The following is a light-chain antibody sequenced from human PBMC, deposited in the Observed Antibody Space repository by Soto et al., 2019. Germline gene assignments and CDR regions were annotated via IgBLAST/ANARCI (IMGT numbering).Light chain of an antibody. J-gene: IGKJ3*01. Sequence: DIQMTQSPSALSASVGDRVNITCRASQSISTWLAWYQQKPGEAPKLLMYKASSLDSGVPSRFSGSGSGTEFTLTISGLQPEDFAPYYCQQYNSYAFSFGVGTKVDIK. CDR1: QSISTW. CDR2: KAS. CDR3: QQYNSYAFS. V-gene: IGKV1-5*03.